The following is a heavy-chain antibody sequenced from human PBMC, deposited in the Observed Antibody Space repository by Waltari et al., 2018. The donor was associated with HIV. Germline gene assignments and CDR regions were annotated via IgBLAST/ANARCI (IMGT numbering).Heavy chain of an antibody. CDR1: GCSISSGNYY. CDR3: ARGIDDSTGYMKNGFDY. J-gene: IGHJ4*02. CDR2: IFGSGGT. D-gene: IGHD3-22*01. V-gene: IGHV4-61*02. Sequence: QVQLQESGPGLVKPSQTLSLPCTVSGCSISSGNYYWSWIRQPAGKGLEWIGRIFGSGGTNYNPSLKSRVTISVDTSKNQFSLRLSSLTAADTAVYFCARGIDDSTGYMKNGFDYWGQGTLITVSS.